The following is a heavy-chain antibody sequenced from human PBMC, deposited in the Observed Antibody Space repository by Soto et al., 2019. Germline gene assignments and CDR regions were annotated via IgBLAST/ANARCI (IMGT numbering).Heavy chain of an antibody. Sequence: SETLSLTCTVSGGSISSYYWSWIRQPPGKGLELIGYIYYSGSTNYNPSLKSRVTISVDTSKNQFSLKLSSVTAADTAVYYCARERRDIVVVPAAMNSNWFDPWGQGTLVTVSS. CDR2: IYYSGST. V-gene: IGHV4-59*01. J-gene: IGHJ5*02. CDR3: ARERRDIVVVPAAMNSNWFDP. CDR1: GGSISSYY. D-gene: IGHD2-2*01.